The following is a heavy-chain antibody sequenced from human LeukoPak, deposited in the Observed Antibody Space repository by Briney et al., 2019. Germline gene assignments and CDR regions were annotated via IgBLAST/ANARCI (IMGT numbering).Heavy chain of an antibody. J-gene: IGHJ4*02. Sequence: GGSLRLSCAASGFTVSTNYMSWVRQAPGKGLEWVANIKQDESEKYYVDSVTGRFTISRDNAKNSLFLQMNSLRVEDTAVHYCARDGGNGLDYWGQGTLVAVSS. CDR1: GFTVSTNY. D-gene: IGHD2-8*01. CDR2: IKQDESEK. V-gene: IGHV3-7*01. CDR3: ARDGGNGLDY.